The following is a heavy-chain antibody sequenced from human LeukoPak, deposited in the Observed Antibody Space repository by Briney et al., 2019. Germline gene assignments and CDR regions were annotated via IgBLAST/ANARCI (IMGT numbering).Heavy chain of an antibody. CDR2: INPNSGGT. D-gene: IGHD3-22*01. CDR1: GYTFTGYY. Sequence: ASVKVSCKASGYTFTGYYMHWVRQAPGQGLEWMGWINPNSGGTNYAQKFQGRVTMTRDTSSTTAYMELSRLRSEDTAVYYCARLVVISTTSEYFQEWGQGTLVIVSS. J-gene: IGHJ1*01. CDR3: ARLVVISTTSEYFQE. V-gene: IGHV1-2*02.